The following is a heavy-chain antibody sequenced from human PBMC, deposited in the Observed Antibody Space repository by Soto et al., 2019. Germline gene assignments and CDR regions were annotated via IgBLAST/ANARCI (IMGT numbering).Heavy chain of an antibody. V-gene: IGHV4-34*01. CDR1: GGSFSDNY. Sequence: SETLSLTCAVSGGSFSDNYWSWIRRPPGKGLEWIGELNPTGSTHYNPSLKRRVTISIDTSQNHFSLKLNSVAAADTAVYYCARGNFYNGLDVWDQGTTVTVSS. J-gene: IGHJ6*02. CDR3: ARGNFYNGLDV. CDR2: LNPTGST.